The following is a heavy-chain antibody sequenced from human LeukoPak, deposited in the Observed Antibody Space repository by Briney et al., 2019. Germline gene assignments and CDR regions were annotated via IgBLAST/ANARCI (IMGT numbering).Heavy chain of an antibody. V-gene: IGHV3-74*01. D-gene: IGHD6-6*01. Sequence: GGSLRLSCAASGFTFSSYWMHWVRQAPGKGLVWVSRISTDGSSTNSADSVKGRLTISRDNAKNTLYLQMDSLRAEDTAVYYCVREYSSSCGRVFDMWGQGTMVTVSP. CDR1: GFTFSSYW. CDR3: VREYSSSCGRVFDM. J-gene: IGHJ3*02. CDR2: ISTDGSST.